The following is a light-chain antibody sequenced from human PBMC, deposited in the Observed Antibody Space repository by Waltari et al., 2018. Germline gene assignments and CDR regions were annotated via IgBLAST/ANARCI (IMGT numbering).Light chain of an antibody. CDR1: ALPDTY. V-gene: IGLV3-10*01. Sequence: SYELTQQPSVSVSPGQTARITCSGDALPDTYVYWYQQQSGQAPVLVIFEDTKRPSGIPARLSGSRSGTTATLTISGAQVEDEADYYCYSTDSSGDHGVFGGGTKLTVL. J-gene: IGLJ3*02. CDR2: EDT. CDR3: YSTDSSGDHGV.